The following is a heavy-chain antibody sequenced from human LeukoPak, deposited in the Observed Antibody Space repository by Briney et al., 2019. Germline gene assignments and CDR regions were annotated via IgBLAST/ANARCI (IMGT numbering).Heavy chain of an antibody. Sequence: GRSLNFSCRASGYRFNTYWLGWLRQTPGNGMTWLGIIYPGDSDTRYKPSFHYQATTSADKSINTADLQWTSLKASDTAMYYCARRQGCSSTSCPPDSWGQGTLVTVSS. CDR3: ARRQGCSSTSCPPDS. CDR1: GYRFNTYW. V-gene: IGHV5-51*01. CDR2: IYPGDSDT. J-gene: IGHJ5*02. D-gene: IGHD2-2*01.